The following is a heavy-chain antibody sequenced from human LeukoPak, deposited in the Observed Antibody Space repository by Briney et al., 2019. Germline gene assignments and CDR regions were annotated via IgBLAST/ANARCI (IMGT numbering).Heavy chain of an antibody. V-gene: IGHV1-3*04. D-gene: IGHD3-22*01. CDR2: INTGNGDT. J-gene: IGHJ4*02. Sequence: ASVKVSCKASGYTFSGFAVHWVRQAPGQRLEWMGWINTGNGDTRYSHNLQDRVTISWDTSASIASMELSSLTSGDTAVYYCARGKYYYDSSGYYEPDYWGQGTLVTVSS. CDR1: GYTFSGFA. CDR3: ARGKYYYDSSGYYEPDY.